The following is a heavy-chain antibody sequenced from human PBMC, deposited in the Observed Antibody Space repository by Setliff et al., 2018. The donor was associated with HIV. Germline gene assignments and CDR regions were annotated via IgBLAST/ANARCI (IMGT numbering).Heavy chain of an antibody. CDR3: ARGPPFAY. CDR1: GGSISNGDHY. CDR2: IYYTGDT. V-gene: IGHV4-30-4*08. Sequence: SETLSLTCTVSGGSISNGDHYWAWIRQSPGKGLEWIGYIYYTGDTYYRSSLESRVIVSEDTSRDQFFLKLTSVTADDTAIYYCARGPPFAYWGQGLLVTVSS. J-gene: IGHJ4*02.